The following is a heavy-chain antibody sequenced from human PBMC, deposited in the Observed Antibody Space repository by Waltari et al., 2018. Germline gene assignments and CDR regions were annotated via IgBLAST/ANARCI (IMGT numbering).Heavy chain of an antibody. V-gene: IGHV3-23*01. CDR3: AREEGLVPAAPDWFDP. Sequence: EVQMLESGGGLVQPGGSLRLSCAASGFSFSTYAMSWVRQAPGKGLEWVSGISGSGGSTYYADSGKGRFTISRDNSKNTLYLHMNSLRADDTAVYYCAREEGLVPAAPDWFDPWGQGTLVSVSS. J-gene: IGHJ5*02. CDR1: GFSFSTYA. CDR2: ISGSGGST. D-gene: IGHD2-2*01.